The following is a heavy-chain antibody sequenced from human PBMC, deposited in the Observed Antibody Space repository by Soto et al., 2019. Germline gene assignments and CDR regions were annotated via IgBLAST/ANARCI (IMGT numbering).Heavy chain of an antibody. CDR1: GGTISSYY. D-gene: IGHD3-9*01. Sequence: PSETLSLTCTVSGGTISSYYWSWIRQTPGKGLEWIGYIFYFGSTNYNPSLKSRVTLSIDTSKNQLSLKLSSVTAADTAVYYCARHSPDFDWLSQFDYWGQGTLVTVSS. CDR2: IFYFGST. V-gene: IGHV4-59*08. J-gene: IGHJ4*02. CDR3: ARHSPDFDWLSQFDY.